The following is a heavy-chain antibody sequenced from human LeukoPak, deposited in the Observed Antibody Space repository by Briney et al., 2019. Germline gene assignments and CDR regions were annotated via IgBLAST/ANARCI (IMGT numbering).Heavy chain of an antibody. CDR3: AREPGGCSSTSCYTGY. CDR2: IYHSGST. D-gene: IGHD2-2*02. V-gene: IGHV4-30-2*01. Sequence: SQTLSLTCTVSGGSISSGGYYWSWIRQPPGKGLEWIGYIYHSGSTYYNPSLKSRVTISVDRSKNQFSLKLSSVTAADTAVYYCAREPGGCSSTSCYTGYWGQGTLVTVSS. J-gene: IGHJ4*02. CDR1: GGSISSGGYY.